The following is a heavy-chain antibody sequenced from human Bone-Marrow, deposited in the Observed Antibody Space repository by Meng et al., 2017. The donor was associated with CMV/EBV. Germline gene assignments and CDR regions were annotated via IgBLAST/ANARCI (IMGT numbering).Heavy chain of an antibody. V-gene: IGHV3-30-3*01. Sequence: GESLKISCAASGFTFSSYAMHWVRQAPGKGLEWVAVISYDGSNKYYADSVKGRFTISRDNSKHTLYLQMNSLRAEDTAVYYCARDIGYCSSTSCYTYYYYGMDVWGQGTTVTVSS. J-gene: IGHJ6*02. D-gene: IGHD2-2*02. CDR3: ARDIGYCSSTSCYTYYYYGMDV. CDR1: GFTFSSYA. CDR2: ISYDGSNK.